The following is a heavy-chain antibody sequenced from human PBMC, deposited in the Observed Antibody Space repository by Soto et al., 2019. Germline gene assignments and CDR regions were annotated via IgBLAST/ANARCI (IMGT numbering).Heavy chain of an antibody. Sequence: PGGSLRLSCAASGFTFSSYAMSWVRQAPGKGLEWVSAISGSGGSTYYADSVKGRFTISRDNSKNTLYLQMNSLRAEDTAVYYCAKEGCDSDAYYYYYMYFWGQGSTVTVSS. J-gene: IGHJ6*03. CDR3: AKEGCDSDAYYYYYMYF. CDR1: GFTFSSYA. D-gene: IGHD2-21*02. V-gene: IGHV3-23*01. CDR2: ISGSGGST.